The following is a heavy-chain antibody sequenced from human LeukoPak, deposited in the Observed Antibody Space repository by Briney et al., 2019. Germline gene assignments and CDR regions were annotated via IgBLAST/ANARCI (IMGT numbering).Heavy chain of an antibody. D-gene: IGHD3-10*01. J-gene: IGHJ4*02. CDR2: IYHSGST. CDR3: ASSITMVRGVRGRYFDY. V-gene: IGHV4-4*02. Sequence: SETLSLTCAVSGGSISSSNWWSWVRQPPGKGLEWIGEIYHSGSTNYNPSLKGRVTISVDKSKNQFSLKLSSVTAADTAVYYCASSITMVRGVRGRYFDYWGQGTLVTVSS. CDR1: GGSISSSNW.